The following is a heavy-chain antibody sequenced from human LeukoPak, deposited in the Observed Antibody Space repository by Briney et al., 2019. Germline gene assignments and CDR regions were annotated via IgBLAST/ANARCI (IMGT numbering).Heavy chain of an antibody. Sequence: SETLSLTCAVSGYSISSGYYWGWIRQPPGKGLEWIGSIYHSGSTYCNPSLKSRVTISVDTSKNQFSLKLSSVTAADTAVYYCARHRGFDYGDYELDYWGQGTLVTVSS. CDR1: GYSISSGYY. CDR2: IYHSGST. CDR3: ARHRGFDYGDYELDY. J-gene: IGHJ4*02. V-gene: IGHV4-38-2*01. D-gene: IGHD4-17*01.